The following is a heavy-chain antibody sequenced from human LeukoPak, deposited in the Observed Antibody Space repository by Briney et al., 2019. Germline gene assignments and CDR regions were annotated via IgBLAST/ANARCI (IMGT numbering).Heavy chain of an antibody. CDR1: GFTVSRNY. V-gene: IGHV3-53*01. CDR2: IYSGGTT. D-gene: IGHD7-27*01. Sequence: PGGSLRLSCAVSGFTVSRNYMTWVRQAPGKGLEWVSVIYSGGTTYYTDSVKGRFTISRDNSRNTVYLQMNSLRAEDTAVYYCAREDGDPYSPFDYWGQGTLVTVSS. J-gene: IGHJ4*02. CDR3: AREDGDPYSPFDY.